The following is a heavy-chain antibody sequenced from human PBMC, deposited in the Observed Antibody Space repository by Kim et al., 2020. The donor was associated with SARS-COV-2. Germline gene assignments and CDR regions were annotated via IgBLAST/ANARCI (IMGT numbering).Heavy chain of an antibody. Sequence: SETLSLTCTVSGGPVSSGRYFWAWIRQPPGKGLEWIAYISDTGTTNSNPSLQSRVTLSIDTSDNQFSLKLWSVTAADTAVYYCARVSGYGDFDYWGQGTL. J-gene: IGHJ4*02. D-gene: IGHD6-25*01. CDR2: ISDTGTT. CDR1: GGPVSSGRYF. CDR3: ARVSGYGDFDY. V-gene: IGHV4-61*01.